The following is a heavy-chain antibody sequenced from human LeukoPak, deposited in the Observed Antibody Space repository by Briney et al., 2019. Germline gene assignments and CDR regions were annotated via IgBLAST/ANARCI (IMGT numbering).Heavy chain of an antibody. D-gene: IGHD6-13*01. J-gene: IGHJ6*02. CDR1: GGSIISSNW. Sequence: PETLSLTCAVSGGSIISSNWWSWVRQSPGKGLEWIGEIYHSGSTNYNPSFKSRVTMSVDKSKNQLSLKLTSVTAADTAVYYCARLAQYSSSWYPPHGMDVWGQGTTVTVSS. CDR2: IYHSGST. V-gene: IGHV4-4*03. CDR3: ARLAQYSSSWYPPHGMDV.